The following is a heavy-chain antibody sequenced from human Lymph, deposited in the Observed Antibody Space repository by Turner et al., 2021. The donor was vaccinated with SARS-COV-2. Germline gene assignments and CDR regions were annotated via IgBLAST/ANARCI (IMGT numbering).Heavy chain of an antibody. Sequence: QVQLQQWGAGLFKPSETLSLTFAVYGGSFSGYYWSWIRQPPGKGLEWIGEINHSGSTNYNPSLKSRVTISVETSKNQFSLKLSSVTAADTAVYYCARGGVDTAMVRYYYYGMDVWGQGTTVTVSS. CDR2: INHSGST. CDR1: GGSFSGYY. V-gene: IGHV4-34*01. D-gene: IGHD5-18*01. CDR3: ARGGVDTAMVRYYYYGMDV. J-gene: IGHJ6*02.